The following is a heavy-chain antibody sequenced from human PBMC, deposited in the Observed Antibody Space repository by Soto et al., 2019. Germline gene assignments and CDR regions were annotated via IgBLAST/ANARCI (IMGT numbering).Heavy chain of an antibody. D-gene: IGHD5-12*01. CDR2: MNPNSGNT. CDR3: ARGLAASWYSGYEPPNDY. CDR1: VYTFTSYD. J-gene: IGHJ4*02. Sequence: QVQLVQSGAEVKKPGASVKVSCKASVYTFTSYDINWVRQATGQGLEWMGWMNPNSGNTGYAQKFQGRVTMTRNTSISTAYMELSSLRSEDTAVYYCARGLAASWYSGYEPPNDYWGQGTLVTVSS. V-gene: IGHV1-8*01.